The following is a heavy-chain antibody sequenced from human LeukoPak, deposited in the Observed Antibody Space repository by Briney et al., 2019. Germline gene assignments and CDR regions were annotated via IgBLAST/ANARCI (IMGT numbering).Heavy chain of an antibody. J-gene: IGHJ6*02. CDR2: IYYRGST. CDR3: AKDDGYGMDV. CDR1: GGPINDYY. V-gene: IGHV4-59*01. Sequence: PSETLSLTCTVSGGPINDYYWSWTRQPPGKGLEWIGYIYYRGSTKYNPSLKSRVTISIDTFKNQFSLKVSSVTAADTAVYYCAKDDGYGMDVWGQGTTVTVSS. D-gene: IGHD4-17*01.